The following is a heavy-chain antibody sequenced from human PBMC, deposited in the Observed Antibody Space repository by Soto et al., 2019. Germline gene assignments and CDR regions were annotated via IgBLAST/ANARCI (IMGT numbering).Heavy chain of an antibody. Sequence: PGGSLRLSCAGSGFTLSDHYMYWFRQAPGKGLEWVGLSRDKPQFYSTAYAASVKGRFTTSRDESKNSAYLQMNSLKTEDTAVNYCVRATYLYQSSGSNSSPDSWGQGTLXTGSS. D-gene: IGHD3-22*01. J-gene: IGHJ4*02. CDR1: GFTLSDHY. V-gene: IGHV3-72*01. CDR3: VRATYLYQSSGSNSSPDS. CDR2: SRDKPQFYST.